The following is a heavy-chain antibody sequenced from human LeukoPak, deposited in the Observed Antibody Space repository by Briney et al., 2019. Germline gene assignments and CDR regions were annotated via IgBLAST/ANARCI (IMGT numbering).Heavy chain of an antibody. CDR3: ARADGYDY. Sequence: GESLKISCKGSGYSFTSYGISWVRQAPGQGLEWMGWISAYNGNTNYAQKLQGRVTMTTDTSTSTAYMELRSLRSDDTAVYYCARADGYDYWGQGTLVTVSS. CDR1: GYSFTSYG. CDR2: ISAYNGNT. J-gene: IGHJ4*02. D-gene: IGHD5-18*01. V-gene: IGHV1-18*01.